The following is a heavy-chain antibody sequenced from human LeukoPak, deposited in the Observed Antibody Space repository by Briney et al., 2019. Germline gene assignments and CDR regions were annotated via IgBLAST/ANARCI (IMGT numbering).Heavy chain of an antibody. J-gene: IGHJ4*02. CDR2: ISSSGSTI. CDR3: ARAGVDSSGYYYQGFDY. Sequence: GGSLRLSCAASGFTFSSYEMNWVRQAPGKGLEWVSYISSSGSTIYYADSVKGRFTISRDNAKNSLYLQVNSLTAEDAAAYYCARAGVDSSGYYYQGFDYWGQGTQVTVSS. CDR1: GFTFSSYE. D-gene: IGHD3-3*01. V-gene: IGHV3-48*03.